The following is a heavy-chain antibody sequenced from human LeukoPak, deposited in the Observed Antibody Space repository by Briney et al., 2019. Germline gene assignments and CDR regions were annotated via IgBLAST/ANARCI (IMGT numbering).Heavy chain of an antibody. J-gene: IGHJ4*02. CDR1: GFTFSSYE. D-gene: IGHD4/OR15-4a*01. CDR2: IRYDGSNK. V-gene: IGHV3-30*02. CDR3: AKDPTHFRVWDDYDTNILSH. Sequence: GGSLRLSCAASGFTFSSYEMNWVRQAPGKGLEWVAFIRYDGSNKYYADSVKGRFTISRDNSKNTLYLQMNSLRADDTAVYYCAKDPTHFRVWDDYDTNILSHWGQGTLVTVSS.